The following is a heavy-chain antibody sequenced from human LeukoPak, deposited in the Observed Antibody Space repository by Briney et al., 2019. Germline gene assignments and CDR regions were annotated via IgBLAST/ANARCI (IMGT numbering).Heavy chain of an antibody. D-gene: IGHD3-3*01. V-gene: IGHV1-2*02. CDR1: GYTFTGYY. CDR3: AREGGGYYDFWSGYAFSDY. CDR2: INPNSGGT. J-gene: IGHJ4*02. Sequence: ASVKVSCKASGYTFTGYYMHWVRQAPGQGPEWMGWINPNSGGTNYAEKFQGRVTMTRDTSISTAYMELSRLRSDDTAVYYCAREGGGYYDFWSGYAFSDYWGQGTLVTVSS.